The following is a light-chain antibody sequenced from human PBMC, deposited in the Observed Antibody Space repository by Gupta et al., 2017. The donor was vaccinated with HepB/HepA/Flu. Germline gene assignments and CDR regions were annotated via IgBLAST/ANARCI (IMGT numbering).Light chain of an antibody. Sequence: SALTQPASVSGSPGQSITISCTGTSSDVGAYNFVSWLQQDPAKAPKLIIFDVHKRPAGVASCFSGYKSANTASLTISVLPEEDAADYYRHSYKISNTYVFGSGTKVTVL. J-gene: IGLJ1*01. CDR3: HSYKISNTYV. V-gene: IGLV2-14*03. CDR1: SSDVGAYNF. CDR2: DVH.